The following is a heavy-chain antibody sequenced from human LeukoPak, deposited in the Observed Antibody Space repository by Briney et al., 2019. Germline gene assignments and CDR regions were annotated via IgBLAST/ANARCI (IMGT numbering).Heavy chain of an antibody. V-gene: IGHV3-74*01. CDR1: GFTFSSYW. J-gene: IGHJ6*03. Sequence: PGGSLRLSCAASGFTFSSYWMHWVRHAPGKGLVWVSRINSDGSSTSYADSVKGRFTISRDNSKNTLYLQMNSLRAEDTAVYYCARARGSGSYHYYYYYYYMDVWGKGTTVTISS. CDR3: ARARGSGSYHYYYYYYYMDV. D-gene: IGHD3-10*01. CDR2: INSDGSST.